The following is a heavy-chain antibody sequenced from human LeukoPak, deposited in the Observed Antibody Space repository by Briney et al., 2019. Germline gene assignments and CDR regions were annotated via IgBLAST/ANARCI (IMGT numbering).Heavy chain of an antibody. D-gene: IGHD3-22*01. CDR2: INTDGSST. V-gene: IGHV3-74*01. CDR3: ARDTYDSSGYYYGPFDY. CDR1: GFTFSSYW. J-gene: IGHJ4*02. Sequence: GGSLRLSCAASGFTFSSYWMHWVRQAPGKGLVWVSLINTDGSSTSYADSVKGRFTIPRDNAKNTLYLQMNSLRAEDTAVYYCARDTYDSSGYYYGPFDYWGQGTLVTVSS.